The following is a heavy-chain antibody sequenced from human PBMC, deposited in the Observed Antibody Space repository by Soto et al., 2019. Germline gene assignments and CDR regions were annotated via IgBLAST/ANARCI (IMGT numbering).Heavy chain of an antibody. CDR2: IYYSGST. CDR3: ARVVVVVAAGFDP. Sequence: ASETLSLTCTVSGGSISSGDYYWSWIRQPPGKGLEWIGYIYYSGSTYYNPSLKSRVTISVDTSKNQFSLKLSSVTAADTAVYYCARVVVVVAAGFDPWGQGTLVTVSS. D-gene: IGHD2-15*01. V-gene: IGHV4-30-4*01. J-gene: IGHJ5*02. CDR1: GGSISSGDYY.